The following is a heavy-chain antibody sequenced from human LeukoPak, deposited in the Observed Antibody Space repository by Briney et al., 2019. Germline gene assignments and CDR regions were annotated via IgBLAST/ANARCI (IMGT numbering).Heavy chain of an antibody. Sequence: PGGSLRLSCAASGFTFSDYYMSWIRQAPGKGLEWVSYISSSSSYTNYADSVKGRFTISRDNAKNSLYLQLNSLRAEDTAVYYCARAVGHCSTTSCYAWLDPWGQGTLVTVSS. V-gene: IGHV3-11*06. D-gene: IGHD2-2*01. CDR2: ISSSSSYT. J-gene: IGHJ5*02. CDR3: ARAVGHCSTTSCYAWLDP. CDR1: GFTFSDYY.